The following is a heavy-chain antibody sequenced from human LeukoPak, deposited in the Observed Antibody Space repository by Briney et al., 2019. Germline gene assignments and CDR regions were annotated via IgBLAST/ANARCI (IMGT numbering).Heavy chain of an antibody. CDR2: IAAYNGLT. Sequence: ASVKVSCKASGYSFTGYGIAWVRQAPGQGLELVGWIAAYNGLTNYAQNLQGRLTLTTDTSTTTAYMELRNLTSDDTAIYFCARSYGLEADYWGRGTLVTVSS. CDR3: ARSYGLEADY. CDR1: GYSFTGYG. V-gene: IGHV1-18*04. J-gene: IGHJ4*02. D-gene: IGHD3-16*02.